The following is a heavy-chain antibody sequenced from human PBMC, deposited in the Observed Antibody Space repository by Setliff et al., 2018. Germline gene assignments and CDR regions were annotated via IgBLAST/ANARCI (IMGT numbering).Heavy chain of an antibody. V-gene: IGHV1-18*01. Sequence: ASVKVSCKTSGFRFTSFGFSWVRQAPGQGLEWMGWISPYSGESNYAQKFQDRLTVTADTSTKTTYMELRSLMSDDTAVYFCTRSRGPRVVLAADFDFWGQGTLVTVSS. CDR2: ISPYSGES. CDR3: TRSRGPRVVLAADFDF. J-gene: IGHJ4*02. D-gene: IGHD3-16*01. CDR1: GFRFTSFG.